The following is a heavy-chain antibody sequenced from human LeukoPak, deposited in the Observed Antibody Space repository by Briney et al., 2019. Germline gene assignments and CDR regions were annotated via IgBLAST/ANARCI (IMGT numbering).Heavy chain of an antibody. CDR3: ARQLWFGELYPAFDI. D-gene: IGHD3-10*01. V-gene: IGHV4-38-2*02. CDR1: GYSISNDCY. J-gene: IGHJ3*02. Sequence: SETLSLTCTVSGYSISNDCYWGWIRQPPGKGLEWIGVIYHSGATYYNPSLKSRVTVSVETSKNQFSLRLSSVTAADTAVYYCARQLWFGELYPAFDIWGQGTMVTVSS. CDR2: IYHSGAT.